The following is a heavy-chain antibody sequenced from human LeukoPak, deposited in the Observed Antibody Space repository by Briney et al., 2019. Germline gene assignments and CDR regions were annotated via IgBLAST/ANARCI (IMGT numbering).Heavy chain of an antibody. J-gene: IGHJ4*02. CDR1: GFTFSSHA. V-gene: IGHV3-23*01. CDR3: AKDRARGGATDFDY. D-gene: IGHD1-26*01. CDR2: ISGSGGST. Sequence: PGGSLRLSCAASGFTFSSHAMSWVRQAPGKGLEWVLAISGSGGSTYYADSVKGRFTISRDNSRNTLYLQMDSLRGEDTAVYFCAKDRARGGATDFDYWGQGTLVTVSS.